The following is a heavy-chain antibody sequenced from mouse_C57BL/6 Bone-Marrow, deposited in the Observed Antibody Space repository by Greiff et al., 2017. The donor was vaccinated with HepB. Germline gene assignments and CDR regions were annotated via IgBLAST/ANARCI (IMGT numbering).Heavy chain of an antibody. CDR1: GYAFSSSW. Sequence: VQLQQSGPELVKPGASVKISCKASGYAFSSSWLNWVKQRPGKGLGWIGRIYPGDGDTNYNGKFRGKATLTADKSSSTAYMQLSSLTSEDSAVYFCARGDYGSSSRDYWGQGTTLTVSS. CDR3: ARGDYGSSSRDY. CDR2: IYPGDGDT. V-gene: IGHV1-82*01. D-gene: IGHD1-1*01. J-gene: IGHJ2*01.